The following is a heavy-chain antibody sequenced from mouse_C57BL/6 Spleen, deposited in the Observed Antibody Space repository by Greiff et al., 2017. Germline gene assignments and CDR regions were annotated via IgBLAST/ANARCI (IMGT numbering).Heavy chain of an antibody. CDR3: ARGVYDYCFVCGG. J-gene: IGHJ3*01. CDR1: GYAFSSSW. Sequence: QVTLKESGPELVKPGASVKLSCKASGYAFSSSWMTWVKQRPGPGLGWIGRIYPGDGDTNYNGKFKGKAPLTADKSSSTAYMQLSSLASADSAVYFCARGVYDYCFVCGGWGTGTLVTVA. CDR2: IYPGDGDT. V-gene: IGHV1-82*01. D-gene: IGHD2-4*01.